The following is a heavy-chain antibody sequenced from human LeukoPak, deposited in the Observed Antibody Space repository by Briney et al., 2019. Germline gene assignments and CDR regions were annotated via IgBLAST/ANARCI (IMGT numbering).Heavy chain of an antibody. Sequence: GGPLRLSCAASGFTFSSYAMSWVRQAPGKGLEWVSTLSGSGASTSYADSVKGRFTISRDNSKNTLYLQMNSLRAEDTARYYCAKQKGYCSGGSCYYSDYWGQGTLVTVSS. J-gene: IGHJ4*02. V-gene: IGHV3-23*01. D-gene: IGHD2-15*01. CDR2: LSGSGAST. CDR3: AKQKGYCSGGSCYYSDY. CDR1: GFTFSSYA.